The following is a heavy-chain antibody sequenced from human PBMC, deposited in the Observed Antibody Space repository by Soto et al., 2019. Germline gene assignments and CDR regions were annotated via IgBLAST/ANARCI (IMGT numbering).Heavy chain of an antibody. J-gene: IGHJ4*02. CDR2: IYHSGST. V-gene: IGHV4-30-2*01. CDR1: GGSISSGGYS. Sequence: SETLSLTCAVSGGSISSGGYSWSWIRQPPGKGLEWIGYIYHSGSTYYNPSLKSRVTISVDRSKNQFSLKLSSVTAAGTAVYYCARAGRYSYVCDYWGQGTLVTVSS. CDR3: ARAGRYSYVCDY. D-gene: IGHD5-18*01.